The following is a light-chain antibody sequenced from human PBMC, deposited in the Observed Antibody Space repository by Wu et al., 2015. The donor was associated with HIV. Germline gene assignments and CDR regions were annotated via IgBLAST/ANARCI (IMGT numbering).Light chain of an antibody. V-gene: IGKV1-5*03. J-gene: IGKJ1*01. CDR2: RAS. Sequence: GDSSPSLXGPVRVLLAVGXDQQRPGKAPXLLIYRASVLQSGVPSRFXGSGSGTEFTLTISSLQPDDFATYYCQQYNSFSWTFGQGTKVEIK. CDR1: RVLLAV. CDR3: QQYNSFSWT.